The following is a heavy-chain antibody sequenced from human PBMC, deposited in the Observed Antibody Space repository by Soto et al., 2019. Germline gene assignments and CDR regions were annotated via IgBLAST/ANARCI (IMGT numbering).Heavy chain of an antibody. V-gene: IGHV1-69*12. CDR3: ASGIQLWLRRINNGYSG. CDR1: GGTFSTYA. CDR2: IIPMFGTA. J-gene: IGHJ4*02. Sequence: QVQLVQSGAEVKKPESSVKVSCKAPGGTFSTYANSWFRQAPGQGLEWMGGIIPMFGTANYAQRFQDRVTITADESTNTVYMELSSLRSEDTAVYFCASGIQLWLRRINNGYSGWGQGTLVTVSS. D-gene: IGHD5-18*01.